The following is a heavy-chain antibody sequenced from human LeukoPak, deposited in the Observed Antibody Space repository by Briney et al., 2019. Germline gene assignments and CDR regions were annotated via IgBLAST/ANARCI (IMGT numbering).Heavy chain of an antibody. D-gene: IGHD5-18*01. J-gene: IGHJ4*02. Sequence: GASVKVSCKASGGTFSSYAISWVRQAPGQGLEWMGGIIPIFGTANYAQKFQGRVTITTDESTSTAYMELSSLRPEDTAVYYCAAGRGYSYGSPDYWGQGTLVTVSS. CDR2: IIPIFGTA. CDR3: AAGRGYSYGSPDY. CDR1: GGTFSSYA. V-gene: IGHV1-69*05.